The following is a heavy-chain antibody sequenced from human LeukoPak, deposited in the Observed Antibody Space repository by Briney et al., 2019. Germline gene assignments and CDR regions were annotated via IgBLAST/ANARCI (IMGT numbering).Heavy chain of an antibody. CDR3: AKAFWSGYYSEIYYYYYYMDV. J-gene: IGHJ6*03. D-gene: IGHD3-3*01. CDR2: IWYDGSNK. V-gene: IGHV3-33*06. CDR1: GFTFSSYD. Sequence: GRSLRLSCAASGFTFSSYDMHWVRQAPGKGLEWVAVIWYDGSNKYYADSVKGRFTISRDNSKNTLYPQMNSLRAEDTAVYYCAKAFWSGYYSEIYYYYYYMDVWGKGTTVTVSS.